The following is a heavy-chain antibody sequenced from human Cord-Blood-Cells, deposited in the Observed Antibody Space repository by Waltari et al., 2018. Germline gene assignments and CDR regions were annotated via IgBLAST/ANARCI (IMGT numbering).Heavy chain of an antibody. D-gene: IGHD3-9*01. Sequence: EVQLVESGGGLVQPGGSLRLSCAASGFTFSSYWMSWVRQAPGKGLEWVANIKQDGSEEYYGDSVKGRCTISRDNAKNSLYLQMNSLRAEDTAVYYCASLYDILTGYYPNDAFDIWGQGTMVTVSS. CDR1: GFTFSSYW. J-gene: IGHJ3*02. V-gene: IGHV3-7*01. CDR3: ASLYDILTGYYPNDAFDI. CDR2: IKQDGSEE.